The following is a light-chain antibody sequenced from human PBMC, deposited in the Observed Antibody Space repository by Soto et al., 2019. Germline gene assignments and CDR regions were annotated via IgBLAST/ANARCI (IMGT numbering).Light chain of an antibody. CDR1: SNTIGGYNV. J-gene: IGLJ1*01. CDR3: CSYVGATTYL. CDR2: EGI. V-gene: IGLV2-23*01. Sequence: QSALTQPASVSGSPGQSITISCTGTSNTIGGYNVVSWYQQHPGTAPKVIIYEGIKRPSGVSNRFSGSISGSTASLTISGLQAEDEADYYCCSYVGATTYLFGTGTKVTVL.